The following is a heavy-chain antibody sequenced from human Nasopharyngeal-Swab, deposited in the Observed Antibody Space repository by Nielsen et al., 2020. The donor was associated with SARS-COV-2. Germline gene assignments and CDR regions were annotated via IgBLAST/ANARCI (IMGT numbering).Heavy chain of an antibody. D-gene: IGHD3-10*01. V-gene: IGHV3-53*01. CDR2: VYTDGSA. CDR3: ARARYYYGSGSDAFDI. Sequence: GGSLRLSCAASGFTVTSNYMTWVRQAPGKGLEWVSVVYTDGSASQANSVKGRFTVSRDNAKNSLYLQMNSLRDEDTAVYYCARARYYYGSGSDAFDIWGQGTMVTVSS. J-gene: IGHJ3*02. CDR1: GFTVTSNY.